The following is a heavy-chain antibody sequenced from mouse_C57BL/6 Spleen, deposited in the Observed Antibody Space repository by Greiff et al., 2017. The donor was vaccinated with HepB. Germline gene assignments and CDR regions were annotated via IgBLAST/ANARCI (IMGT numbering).Heavy chain of an antibody. J-gene: IGHJ1*03. CDR3: AREGITTVVVRGGYFDV. D-gene: IGHD1-1*01. V-gene: IGHV1-55*01. Sequence: QVQLQQPGAELVKPGASVKMSCKASGYTFTSYWITWVKQRPGQGLEWIGDIYPGSGSTNYNEKFKSKATLTVDTSSTTAYMQLSSLKSEDSAVYYCAREGITTVVVRGGYFDVWGTGTTVTVSS. CDR1: GYTFTSYW. CDR2: IYPGSGST.